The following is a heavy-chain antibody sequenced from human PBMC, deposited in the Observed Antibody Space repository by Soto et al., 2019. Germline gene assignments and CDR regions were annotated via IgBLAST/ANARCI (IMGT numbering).Heavy chain of an antibody. CDR3: SRVGGPGCSGGSCYDRGYFQH. Sequence: QVQLVHSGAEVKKPGSSVKVSCTASGGTFSSYTISWVRQAPGQGLEWMGRIIPILGIANYAQKGQGRVTITAYKSASTGYMEVSSLRSEYKAVYYCSRVGGPGCSGGSCYDRGYFQHWGQGTLVTVAS. J-gene: IGHJ1*01. CDR1: GGTFSSYT. D-gene: IGHD2-15*01. V-gene: IGHV1-69*02. CDR2: IIPILGIA.